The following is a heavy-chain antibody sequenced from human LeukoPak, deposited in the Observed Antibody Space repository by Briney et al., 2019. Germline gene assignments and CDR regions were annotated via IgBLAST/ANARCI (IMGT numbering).Heavy chain of an antibody. D-gene: IGHD1-26*01. J-gene: IGHJ4*02. CDR1: GYSFTSYW. CDR3: ARLIGHSGSYYFSFDY. Sequence: GESLKISCKGSGYSFTSYWIGWVRQMPGKGLEWMGIIYPGDSDTRYSPSFQGQVTISADKSISTAYLQWSSLKASDTAMYYCARLIGHSGSYYFSFDYWGQGTLVTVSS. V-gene: IGHV5-51*01. CDR2: IYPGDSDT.